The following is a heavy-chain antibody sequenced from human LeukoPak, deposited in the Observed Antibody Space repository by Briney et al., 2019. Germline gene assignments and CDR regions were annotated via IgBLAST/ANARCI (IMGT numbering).Heavy chain of an antibody. V-gene: IGHV3-15*01. CDR3: TTVSEVTLVGY. J-gene: IGHJ4*02. D-gene: IGHD4-23*01. CDR2: IKSKVDGGTT. Sequence: GGSLRLSCVVSGFTFSNAWMTWVRQAPGRGLEWVGRIKSKVDGGTTEYAAPVKGRFTISRGDSKNTLYLQMNSLKTEDTAVYYCTTVSEVTLVGYWGQGTLVTVSS. CDR1: GFTFSNAW.